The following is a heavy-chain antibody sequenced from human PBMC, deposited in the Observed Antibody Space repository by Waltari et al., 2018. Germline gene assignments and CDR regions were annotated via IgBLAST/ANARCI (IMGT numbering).Heavy chain of an antibody. V-gene: IGHV4-31*03. J-gene: IGHJ5*02. CDR1: GGSLRSGGYY. CDR2: IYYSGST. CDR3: ARVLETGTTGFNWFDP. D-gene: IGHD1-7*01. Sequence: QVQLQESGPGLVKPSQTLSLTCPVSGGSLRSGGYYWSWIRQHPGKGLEWIGYIYYSGSTYYNPSLKMRVTISVDTSKNQFSLKLSSVTAADTAVYYWARVLETGTTGFNWFDPWGQGTLVTVSS.